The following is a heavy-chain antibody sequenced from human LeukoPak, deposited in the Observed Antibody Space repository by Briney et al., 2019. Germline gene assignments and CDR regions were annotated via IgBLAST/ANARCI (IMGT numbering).Heavy chain of an antibody. J-gene: IGHJ5*02. CDR3: ARDSGFRYYDSSGYSNWFDP. Sequence: GGSLRLSCAASGFTFKNYAMNWARQAPGKGLEWVAVISYDGSNKYYADSVKGRFTISRDNSKNTLYLQMNSLRAEDTAVYYCARDSGFRYYDSSGYSNWFDPWGRGTLVTVSS. CDR1: GFTFKNYA. D-gene: IGHD3-22*01. CDR2: ISYDGSNK. V-gene: IGHV3-30-3*01.